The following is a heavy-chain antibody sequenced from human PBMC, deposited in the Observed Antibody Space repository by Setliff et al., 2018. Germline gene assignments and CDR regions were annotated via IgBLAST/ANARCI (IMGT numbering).Heavy chain of an antibody. J-gene: IGHJ4*02. Sequence: GASVKVSCKASGGTFSSYGISWVRQAPGQGLEWMGGTIPIFGTTDYAQKFRGRVTIITDESTSTAFMQLSSLRSEDTAVYYCARDPKLVGAPERAFDYWGQGTQVTVSS. CDR3: ARDPKLVGAPERAFDY. CDR2: TIPIFGTT. V-gene: IGHV1-69*05. D-gene: IGHD1-26*01. CDR1: GGTFSSYG.